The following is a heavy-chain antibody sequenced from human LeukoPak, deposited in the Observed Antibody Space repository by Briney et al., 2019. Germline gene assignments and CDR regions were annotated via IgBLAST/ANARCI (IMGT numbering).Heavy chain of an antibody. CDR3: AKARIAAAGLFDY. D-gene: IGHD6-13*01. CDR1: GFTSSSYW. J-gene: IGHJ4*02. CDR2: ISGSGGST. V-gene: IGHV3-23*01. Sequence: GGSLRLSCAASGFTSSSYWMTWVRQAPGKGLEWVSAISGSGGSTYYADSVKGRFTISRDNSKNTLYLQMNSLRAEDTAVYYCAKARIAAAGLFDYWGQGTLVTVSS.